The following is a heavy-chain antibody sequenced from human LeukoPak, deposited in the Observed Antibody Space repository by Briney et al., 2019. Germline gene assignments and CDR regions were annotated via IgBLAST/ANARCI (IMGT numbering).Heavy chain of an antibody. Sequence: GGSLRLSCAASGFTFSSYWMHWVRQAPGKGLVWVSRINSDGSSTSYADSVKGRFTISRDNAKNSLYLQMNSLRAEDTAVYYCAREMLLVRGVILLAGMDVWGQGTTVTVSS. CDR3: AREMLLVRGVILLAGMDV. CDR1: GFTFSSYW. CDR2: INSDGSST. V-gene: IGHV3-74*01. J-gene: IGHJ6*02. D-gene: IGHD3-10*01.